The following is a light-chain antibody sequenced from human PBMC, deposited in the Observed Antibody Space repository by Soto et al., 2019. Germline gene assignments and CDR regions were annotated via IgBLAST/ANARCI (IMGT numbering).Light chain of an antibody. J-gene: IGKJ5*01. CDR3: QQYNDWPPIS. CDR2: YAS. Sequence: EIMMTQSPATLSVSPGERATLSCRASQSVSDNLAWYQQKPGQAPRLLIYYASTRATGIPARFSGSGSGTEFTLTISSLQSEDFALYYCQQYNDWPPISFGQGTRLEIK. V-gene: IGKV3-15*01. CDR1: QSVSDN.